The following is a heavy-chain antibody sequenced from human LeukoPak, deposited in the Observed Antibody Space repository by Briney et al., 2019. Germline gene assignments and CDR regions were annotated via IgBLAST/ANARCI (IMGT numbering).Heavy chain of an antibody. V-gene: IGHV3-21*01. D-gene: IGHD2/OR15-2a*01. J-gene: IGHJ4*02. CDR1: GFTFSSYS. Sequence: SGGPLRLSCAASGFTFSSYSMNWVRQAPGKGLEWVSCISSGSTNIYYADSVRGRFTISRDNAKNSLYLQMNSLRAEDTAVYYCARVGAYCNSVSNCYGDYWGQGTLVTVSS. CDR3: ARVGAYCNSVSNCYGDY. CDR2: ISSGSTNI.